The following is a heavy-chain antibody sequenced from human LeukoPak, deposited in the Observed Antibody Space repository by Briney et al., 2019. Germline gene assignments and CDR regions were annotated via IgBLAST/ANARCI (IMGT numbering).Heavy chain of an antibody. CDR2: IYPGDSDT. D-gene: IGHD6-13*01. Sequence: GESLKISCKGSGYSFTSYWIGWVRQMPGKGLEWMGIIYPGDSDTRYSPSFQGQVTISADKSISTAYLQWSSLKASDTAMYYCARHGYSSSPYYYYGMDVWGQGTTVTVSS. CDR1: GYSFTSYW. J-gene: IGHJ6*02. CDR3: ARHGYSSSPYYYYGMDV. V-gene: IGHV5-51*01.